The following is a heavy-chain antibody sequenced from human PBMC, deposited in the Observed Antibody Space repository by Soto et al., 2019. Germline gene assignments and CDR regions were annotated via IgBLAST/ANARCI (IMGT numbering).Heavy chain of an antibody. CDR1: GFTFSSYA. CDR2: ISYDGNNK. Sequence: QVQLVESGGGVVQPGRSLRLSCAASGFTFSSYAMYWVRQAPAKGLEWVAVISYDGNNKYYADSVKGRFTISRDNSKNTLYLQMNSRRVEDTAVYYCARAGCDGGSCYTLVGLRYGMDVWGQGTTVTVSS. J-gene: IGHJ6*02. D-gene: IGHD2-15*01. CDR3: ARAGCDGGSCYTLVGLRYGMDV. V-gene: IGHV3-30-3*01.